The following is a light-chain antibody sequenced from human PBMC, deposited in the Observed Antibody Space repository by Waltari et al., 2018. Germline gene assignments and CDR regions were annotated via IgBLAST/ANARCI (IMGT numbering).Light chain of an antibody. CDR1: QSISSW. Sequence: DIQMTQSPSTLSASVGDRVTITCRASQSISSWFAWYQQKPGKAPKLLIYKASSLESGVPSRFSGSGSGTEFTLTISSLQPDDFATYYCQQYNSILTFGGGTKVEIK. CDR3: QQYNSILT. CDR2: KAS. J-gene: IGKJ4*01. V-gene: IGKV1-5*03.